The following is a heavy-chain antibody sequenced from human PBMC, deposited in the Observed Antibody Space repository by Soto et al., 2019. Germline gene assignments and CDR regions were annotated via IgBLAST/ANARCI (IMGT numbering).Heavy chain of an antibody. CDR1: GYSFTSYW. J-gene: IGHJ4*02. CDR2: IYPGDSDT. Sequence: GESLKISCKGSGYSFTSYWIGWVRQMPGKGLEWMGIIYPGDSDTRYSPSFQGQVTISADKSISTAYLQWSSLKASDTAMYYWARHHYDSSGYTPGSIDYWGQGTLVTVSS. D-gene: IGHD3-22*01. V-gene: IGHV5-51*01. CDR3: ARHHYDSSGYTPGSIDY.